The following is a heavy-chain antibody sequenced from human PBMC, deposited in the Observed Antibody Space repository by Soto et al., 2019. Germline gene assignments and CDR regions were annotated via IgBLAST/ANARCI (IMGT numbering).Heavy chain of an antibody. Sequence: SETLSLTCTVSGGSISSYYWRWIWQPAGKGLEWIGRIYTSGSTNYNRSLKSRVTMAVDTSKNQFSLKLSSVTAADTAVYYCARSPSVGDTYYYYYGMDVCGQRTTVTASS. J-gene: IGHJ6*02. CDR3: ARSPSVGDTYYYYYGMDV. CDR2: IYTSGST. CDR1: GGSISSYY. V-gene: IGHV4-4*07. D-gene: IGHD4-17*01.